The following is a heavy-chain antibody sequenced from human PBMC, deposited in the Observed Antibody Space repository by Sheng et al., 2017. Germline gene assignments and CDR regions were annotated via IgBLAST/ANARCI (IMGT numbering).Heavy chain of an antibody. V-gene: IGHV4-34*01. CDR3: ARGKHIYGPRTMPFDY. CDR1: GGSFSGYY. Sequence: QVQLQQWGAGLVEAFGDPCPLTXAVYGGSFSGYYWSWIRQPPGKGLEWIGEINHSGSTNYNPSLQESSTISVDTSKNQFSLKLSSVTAADTAVYYCARGKHIYGPRTMPFDYWGQGTLVTVSS. D-gene: IGHD4-17*01. J-gene: IGHJ4*02. CDR2: INHSGST.